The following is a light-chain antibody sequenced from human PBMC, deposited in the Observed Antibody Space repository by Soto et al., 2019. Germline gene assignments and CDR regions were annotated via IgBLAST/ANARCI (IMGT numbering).Light chain of an antibody. Sequence: QSAAALSARSGARPTHACRASQSVSSDLAWYQQKPGQAPRLLIYGASTRATGIPARFSGSGSGTEFTLTISSLQSEDFAVSYCQQYNNWPPITFGHGTTLEIK. CDR2: GAS. J-gene: IGKJ5*01. V-gene: IGKV3-15*01. CDR1: QSVSSD. CDR3: QQYNNWPPIT.